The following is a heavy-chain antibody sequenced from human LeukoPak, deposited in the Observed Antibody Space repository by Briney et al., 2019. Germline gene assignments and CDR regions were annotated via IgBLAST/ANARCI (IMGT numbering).Heavy chain of an antibody. Sequence: SVKVSCKASGGTFSSYAISWVRQAPGQGLEWMGRIIPIFGTANYAQKFQGRVTITTDESTNTAYMELSSLRSGDTAVYYCARAAAAYYYYYMDVWGKGTTVTVSS. V-gene: IGHV1-69*05. CDR2: IIPIFGTA. D-gene: IGHD2-2*01. CDR1: GGTFSSYA. CDR3: ARAAAAYYYYYMDV. J-gene: IGHJ6*03.